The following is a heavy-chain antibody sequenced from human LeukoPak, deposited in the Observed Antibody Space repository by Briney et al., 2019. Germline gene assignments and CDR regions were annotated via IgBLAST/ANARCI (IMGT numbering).Heavy chain of an antibody. J-gene: IGHJ5*02. CDR2: ISAYNGNT. D-gene: IGHD6-13*01. V-gene: IGHV1-18*01. CDR3: ARETTQVTYSSSPNWFDP. Sequence: GASVKVSCKASGYTFTSYGISWVRQAPGQGLEWMGWISAYNGNTNYAQKLQGRVTMTTDTSTSTAYMELRSLRSDDTAVYYCARETTQVTYSSSPNWFDPWGQGTLVTVSS. CDR1: GYTFTSYG.